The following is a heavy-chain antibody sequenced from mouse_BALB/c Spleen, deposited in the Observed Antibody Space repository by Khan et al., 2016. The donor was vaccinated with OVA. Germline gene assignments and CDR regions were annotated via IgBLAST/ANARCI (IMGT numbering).Heavy chain of an antibody. CDR3: ASGGYWYFAF. D-gene: IGHD1-1*02. CDR1: GYSFTNYG. V-gene: IGHV9-3-1*01. J-gene: IGHJ1*01. CDR2: INTYTGEP. Sequence: QIQLVQSGPEVKKPGETVKISCKASGYSFTNYGMNWVRQAPGKGLKWMGWINTYTGEPTYADDFKGRFAFSLETSASTAYLQINSLTNEDTAAYFCASGGYWYFAFWGPGTTVTVSS.